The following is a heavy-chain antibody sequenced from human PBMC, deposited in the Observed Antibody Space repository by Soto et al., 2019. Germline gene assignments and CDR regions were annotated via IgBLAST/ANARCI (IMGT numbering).Heavy chain of an antibody. CDR2: IVVGSGNT. CDR3: AASVDCSGGSCAPYFDY. V-gene: IGHV1-58*02. D-gene: IGHD2-15*01. Sequence: SVKVSCKASGFTFTSSAMQWVRQARGQRLEWIGWIVVGSGNTNYAQKFQERVTITRDMSTSTAYMELSSLRSEDTAVYYCAASVDCSGGSCAPYFDYWGQGTLVTVSS. J-gene: IGHJ4*02. CDR1: GFTFTSSA.